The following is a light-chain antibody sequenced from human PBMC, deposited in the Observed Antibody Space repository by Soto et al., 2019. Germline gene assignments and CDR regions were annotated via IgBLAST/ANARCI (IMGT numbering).Light chain of an antibody. CDR3: QQSYSTPRT. V-gene: IGKV1-5*01. CDR1: QSVSIW. CDR2: GAS. J-gene: IGKJ2*01. Sequence: IQRTQSPSTLSASEGDRVTISCRASQSVSIWLAWYQQKPGRAPKLLIFGASTLQSGVPSRFSGSGSGTDFTLTISGLQPDDFATYYCQQSYSTPRTFGQGTKVDI.